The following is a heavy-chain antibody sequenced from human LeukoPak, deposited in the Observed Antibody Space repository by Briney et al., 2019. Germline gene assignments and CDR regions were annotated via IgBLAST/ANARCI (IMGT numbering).Heavy chain of an antibody. J-gene: IGHJ6*04. CDR2: IIPIFGTA. D-gene: IGHD3-10*01. CDR3: ARVRDTMVRGVIHYYYYGIDV. V-gene: IGHV1-69*06. Sequence: SVKVSCKASGGTFSSYAISWVRQAPGQGLEWMGGIIPIFGTANYAQKFQGRVTITADKSTSTAYMELSSLRSEDTAVYYCARVRDTMVRGVIHYYYYGIDVWGKGTTVTVSS. CDR1: GGTFSSYA.